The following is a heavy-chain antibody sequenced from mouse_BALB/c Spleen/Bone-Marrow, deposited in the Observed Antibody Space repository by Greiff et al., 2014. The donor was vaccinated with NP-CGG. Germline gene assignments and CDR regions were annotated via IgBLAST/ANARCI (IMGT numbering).Heavy chain of an antibody. Sequence: EVQLQQSGPSLVKPSQTLSLTCSVTGDSITNAYWNWIREFPGNKIDYMGYISYSGNTYYNPSLKSRISITRDTSKNQFYLQLNSVTTEDTATYFCAGGTGYYFDYWGQGTTLTVSS. D-gene: IGHD3-3*01. CDR3: AGGTGYYFDY. V-gene: IGHV3-8*02. J-gene: IGHJ2*01. CDR2: ISYSGNT. CDR1: GDSITNAY.